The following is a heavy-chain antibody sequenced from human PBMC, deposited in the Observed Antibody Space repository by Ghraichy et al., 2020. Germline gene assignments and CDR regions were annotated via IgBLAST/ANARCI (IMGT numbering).Heavy chain of an antibody. CDR1: GGSFSGYY. D-gene: IGHD2-2*01. Sequence: SETLSLTCAVYGGSFSGYYWSWIRQPPGKGLEWIGEINHSGSTNYNPSLKSRVTISVDTSKNQFSLKLSSVTAADTAVYYYASRRADIVVVPAAKDLYYFDYWGQGTLVTVSS. J-gene: IGHJ4*02. V-gene: IGHV4-34*01. CDR2: INHSGST. CDR3: ASRRADIVVVPAAKDLYYFDY.